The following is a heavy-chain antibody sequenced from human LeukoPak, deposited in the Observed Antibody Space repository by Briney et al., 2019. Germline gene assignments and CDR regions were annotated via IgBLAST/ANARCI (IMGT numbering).Heavy chain of an antibody. CDR3: ARGRRYCSSTSCYRGWGFDY. V-gene: IGHV4-34*01. J-gene: IGHJ4*02. CDR1: GGSFSGYY. D-gene: IGHD2-2*01. CDR2: INHGGST. Sequence: KPSETLSLTCAVYGGSFSGYYWSWIRKPPGKGLEWIGEINHGGSTNYNPSLKSRVTISVDTSKNQFSLKLSSVTAADTAVYYCARGRRYCSSTSCYRGWGFDYWGQGTLVTVSS.